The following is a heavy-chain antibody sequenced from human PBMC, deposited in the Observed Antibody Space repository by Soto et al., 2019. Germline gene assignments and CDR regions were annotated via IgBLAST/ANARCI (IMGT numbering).Heavy chain of an antibody. V-gene: IGHV4-4*02. J-gene: IGHJ4*02. D-gene: IGHD1-1*01. CDR3: ARPSTSGTRFDY. Sequence: VQLQESGPGLVKPSGTLSLTCAVSGGSISISNWWRWVRQPPGKGLEWIGAAYHSGSTNYNPSLKSRVAMSVDKSKKQFSLKLNSVTAADTALYYCARPSTSGTRFDYWGQGSLVTVSS. CDR1: GGSISISNW. CDR2: AYHSGST.